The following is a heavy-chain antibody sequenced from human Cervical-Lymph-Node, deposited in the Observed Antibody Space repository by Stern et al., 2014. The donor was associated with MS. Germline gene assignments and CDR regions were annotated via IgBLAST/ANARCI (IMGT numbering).Heavy chain of an antibody. V-gene: IGHV1-8*01. D-gene: IGHD2-8*02. CDR1: GYTFTSDD. CDR2: MNHDSGDT. CDR3: TKAWYS. J-gene: IGHJ5*01. Sequence: VQLVQSGAEVKKPGASVKVSCKASGYTFTSDDINWVRQAPGKGLEWMGWMNHDSGDTGDAQKFQGRLTITRDTAISTAYMELTTLRSEDTAVYYCTKAWYSGGQGTLVIVSS.